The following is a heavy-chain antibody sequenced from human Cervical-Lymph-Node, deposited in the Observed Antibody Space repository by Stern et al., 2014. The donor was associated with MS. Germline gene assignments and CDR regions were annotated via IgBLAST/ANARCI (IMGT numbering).Heavy chain of an antibody. Sequence: EVQLVESGGGVIQPGGSLRLSCTASGFTVSRDYMTWVRQAPGKGLGWVSLITNGGSTFYADSVKGRFTISRDDAKNTVYLHMTSLRAEDTAMYYCARDTSSPERSDWWGQGTLVTVSS. CDR3: ARDTSSPERSDW. D-gene: IGHD1-1*01. J-gene: IGHJ4*02. CDR2: ITNGGST. CDR1: GFTVSRDY. V-gene: IGHV3-53*01.